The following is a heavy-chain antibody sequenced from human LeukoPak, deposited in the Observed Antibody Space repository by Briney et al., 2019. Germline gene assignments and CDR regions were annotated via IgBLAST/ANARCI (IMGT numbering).Heavy chain of an antibody. Sequence: ASVKVSCKASGYTFTSYGISWVRQAPGQGLEWMGWMNPNSGNTGYAQKFQGRVTITADESTSTAYMELSSLKSEDTAVYYCARDRAWSTIETLQLDYWGQGTLVTVSS. V-gene: IGHV1-8*03. D-gene: IGHD5/OR15-5a*01. CDR2: MNPNSGNT. CDR3: ARDRAWSTIETLQLDY. J-gene: IGHJ4*02. CDR1: GYTFTSYG.